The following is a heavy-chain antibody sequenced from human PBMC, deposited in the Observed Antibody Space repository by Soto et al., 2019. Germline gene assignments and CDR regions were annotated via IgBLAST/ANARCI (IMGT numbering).Heavy chain of an antibody. CDR2: ISGSGGST. CDR3: AKGTGLTGTASHYYYGMDV. Sequence: GGSLRLSCAASGFTFSSYAMSWVRQAPGKGLEWVSAISGSGGSTYYADSVKGRFTISRDNSKNTLYLQMNSLRAEDTAVYYCAKGTGLTGTASHYYYGMDVWGQGTTVTVSS. D-gene: IGHD1-7*01. CDR1: GFTFSSYA. J-gene: IGHJ6*02. V-gene: IGHV3-23*01.